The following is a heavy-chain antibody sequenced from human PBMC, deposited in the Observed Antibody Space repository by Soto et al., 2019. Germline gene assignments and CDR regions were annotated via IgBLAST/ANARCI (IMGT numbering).Heavy chain of an antibody. V-gene: IGHV1-18*01. Sequence: QVALVQSGAEVRKPGASVKVSCKASGYTFSSHGIIWVRQAPGQGLEWMGRISGYNGNAKYAQRFQGRVTMTTDTSTSTVYMDLRSLGSDDSAGYYCAREGSYGWYDFWGQGPLVTVSS. CDR1: GYTFSSHG. J-gene: IGHJ5*01. CDR3: AREGSYGWYDF. D-gene: IGHD2-15*01. CDR2: ISGYNGNA.